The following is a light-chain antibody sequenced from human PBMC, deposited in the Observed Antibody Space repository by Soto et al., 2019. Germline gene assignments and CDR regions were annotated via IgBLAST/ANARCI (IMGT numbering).Light chain of an antibody. Sequence: QSALTQPASVSGSPGQSITISCTGTSTDIGSYNYLSWYQHHPGKTPRLIIFEVSHRPSGISDRFSASKSANTASLTISGLLAEDEADYYCCSYAGSYTHVFGTGTKDTVL. V-gene: IGLV2-14*01. J-gene: IGLJ1*01. CDR3: CSYAGSYTHV. CDR1: STDIGSYNY. CDR2: EVS.